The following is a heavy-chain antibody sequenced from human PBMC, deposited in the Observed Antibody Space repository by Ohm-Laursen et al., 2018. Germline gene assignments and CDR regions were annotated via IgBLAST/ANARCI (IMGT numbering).Heavy chain of an antibody. D-gene: IGHD6-19*01. J-gene: IGHJ1*01. CDR1: GGSFSGYY. CDR3: ARGGIAVAGTSAEYFQH. CDR2: INHSGST. Sequence: SDTLSLTCAVYGGSFSGYYWSWIRQPPGKGLEWIGEINHSGSTNYNPSLKSRVTISVDTSKNQFSLKLSSVTAADTAVYYCARGGIAVAGTSAEYFQHWGQGTLVTVSS. V-gene: IGHV4-34*01.